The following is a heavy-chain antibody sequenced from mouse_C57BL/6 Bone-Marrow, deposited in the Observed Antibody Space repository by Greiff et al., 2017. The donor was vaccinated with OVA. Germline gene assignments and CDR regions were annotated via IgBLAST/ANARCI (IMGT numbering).Heavy chain of an antibody. J-gene: IGHJ4*01. CDR2: IYPGDGDT. Sequence: QVQLQQPGPELVKPGASVKISCKASGYAFSSSWMNWVKQRPGKGLEWIGRIYPGDGDTNYNGKFKGKATLTADKSSSTAYMQLSSLTSEDSAVYFCARGCDYDENYAMDYWGQGTSVTVSS. D-gene: IGHD2-4*01. V-gene: IGHV1-82*01. CDR1: GYAFSSSW. CDR3: ARGCDYDENYAMDY.